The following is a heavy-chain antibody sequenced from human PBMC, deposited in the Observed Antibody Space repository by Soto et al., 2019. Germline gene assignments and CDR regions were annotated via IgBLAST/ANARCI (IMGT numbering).Heavy chain of an antibody. D-gene: IGHD3-3*01. Sequence: EVQLVESGGGLVQPGGSLRLSCAASGFTFSSYWMHWVRRAPGKGLVWVSRINSDGSSTSYADSVKGRFTISRDNAKNTLYLQMNSLRAEDTAVYYCAREVYDFWSGYYMYYHGMDVWGQGTTVTVSS. V-gene: IGHV3-74*01. CDR2: INSDGSST. CDR3: AREVYDFWSGYYMYYHGMDV. J-gene: IGHJ6*02. CDR1: GFTFSSYW.